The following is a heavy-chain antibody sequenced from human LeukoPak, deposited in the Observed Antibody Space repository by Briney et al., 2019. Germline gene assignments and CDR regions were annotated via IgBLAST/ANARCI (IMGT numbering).Heavy chain of an antibody. CDR1: RFTFSDYY. CDR3: ATTDTTCY. CDR2: ISSSGSSI. Sequence: GGSLRLSCAASRFTFSDYYMSWIRQAPGKGLEWVSYISSSGSSIYYADSVKGRFTISRDNSKNTLYLEINSLSADDTAVYYCATTDTTCYWGQGTLVTVSS. J-gene: IGHJ4*02. V-gene: IGHV3-11*04. D-gene: IGHD1-14*01.